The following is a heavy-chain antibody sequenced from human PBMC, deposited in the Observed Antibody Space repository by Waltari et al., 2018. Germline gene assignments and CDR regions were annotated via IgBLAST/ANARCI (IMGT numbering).Heavy chain of an antibody. CDR3: ATAYSSSTNFDY. D-gene: IGHD6-6*01. CDR2: IKQDGSEK. J-gene: IGHJ4*02. CDR1: GFTFNSYW. Sequence: EVQLVESGGGLVQPGGSLRLSCAASGFTFNSYWMSWVRQAPGKGLARVANIKQDGSEKYYVDSVKGRFTISRDNAKNSLYLQMNSLRAEDTAVYDCATAYSSSTNFDYWGQGTLVTVSS. V-gene: IGHV3-7*01.